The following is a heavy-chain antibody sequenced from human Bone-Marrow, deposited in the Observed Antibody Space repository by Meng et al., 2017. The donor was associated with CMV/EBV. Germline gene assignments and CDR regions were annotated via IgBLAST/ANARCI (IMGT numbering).Heavy chain of an antibody. CDR1: GFTFSSYG. D-gene: IGHD2-2*02. V-gene: IGHV3-30*02. Sequence: GGSLRLSCAVSGFTFSSYGMHWVRQAPGKGLEWVAFIRYDGSNKYYADSVKGRFTISRDNSKNTLYLQMNSLRAEDTAVYYCAKIKGIVVVPAAIGPYYYYYGMDVWGQGTTVTVS. CDR2: IRYDGSNK. CDR3: AKIKGIVVVPAAIGPYYYYYGMDV. J-gene: IGHJ6*02.